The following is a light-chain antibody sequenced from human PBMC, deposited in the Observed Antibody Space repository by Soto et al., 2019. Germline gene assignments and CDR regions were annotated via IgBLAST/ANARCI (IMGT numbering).Light chain of an antibody. CDR3: QQHSDWPLT. CDR2: DAS. Sequence: SALLQSPATQTLSPGERATLSCRASQSVTSNLAWYQQNPGQAPRLLIFDASKRATGIPARFSGSGSGADFTLTISSLEPEDFAVYSCQQHSDWPLTFGGGTKVDFK. CDR1: QSVTSN. V-gene: IGKV3-11*01. J-gene: IGKJ4*01.